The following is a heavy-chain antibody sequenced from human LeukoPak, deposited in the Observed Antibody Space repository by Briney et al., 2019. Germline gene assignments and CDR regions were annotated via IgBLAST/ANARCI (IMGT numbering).Heavy chain of an antibody. J-gene: IGHJ4*02. Sequence: PGGSLRLSCGASGFTFSSYGMSWVRQAPGKGLEWVSAISGSGGSTYYADSVKGRFTISRDTSKNTLYLQMSSLRVEDTAVYYCANENDYLDYWGQGTLVTVSS. CDR3: ANENDYLDY. CDR1: GFTFSSYG. CDR2: ISGSGGST. V-gene: IGHV3-23*01.